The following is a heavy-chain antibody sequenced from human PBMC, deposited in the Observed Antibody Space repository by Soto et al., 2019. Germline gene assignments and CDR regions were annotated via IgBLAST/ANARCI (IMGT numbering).Heavy chain of an antibody. CDR3: ARDGVAPGLFFDH. D-gene: IGHD3-10*01. CDR2: IKYDGAEK. Sequence: GGSLRLSCAASGFTFSDYWMNWVRQAPGKGLEWVASIKYDGAEKSYVDSVKGRFTISRDNPKNSVYLQMASLRAEDTAVYYCARDGVAPGLFFDHWGQGTPVTVSS. V-gene: IGHV3-7*05. J-gene: IGHJ4*02. CDR1: GFTFSDYW.